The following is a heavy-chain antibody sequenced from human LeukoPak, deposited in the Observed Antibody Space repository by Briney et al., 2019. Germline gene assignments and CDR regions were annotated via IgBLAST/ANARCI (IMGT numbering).Heavy chain of an antibody. CDR3: ARQPLYCSSTSCYDH. Sequence: AETLSLTCTVSGGSINSSSYYWGWIRQPPGKGLEWIGSIYYSGSTYYNPSLKSRVTISVDTSKNQFSLKLGSVTAADTAVYYCARQPLYCSSTSCYDHWGQGTLVTVSS. D-gene: IGHD2-2*01. CDR1: GGSINSSSYY. V-gene: IGHV4-39*01. J-gene: IGHJ4*02. CDR2: IYYSGST.